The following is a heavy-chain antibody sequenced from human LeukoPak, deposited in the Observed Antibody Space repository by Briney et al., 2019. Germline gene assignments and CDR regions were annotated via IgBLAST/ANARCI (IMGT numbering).Heavy chain of an antibody. V-gene: IGHV3-21*01. CDR2: ISSSSSYI. J-gene: IGHJ5*02. D-gene: IGHD2-2*01. CDR3: ARGPIVVVPAAKGAFDP. CDR1: GFTFSNAW. Sequence: GGSLRLSCAASGFTFSNAWMSWVRQAPGKGLEWVSSISSSSSYIYYADSVKGRFTISRDNAKNSLYLQMNSLRAEDTAVYYCARGPIVVVPAAKGAFDPWGQGTLVTVSS.